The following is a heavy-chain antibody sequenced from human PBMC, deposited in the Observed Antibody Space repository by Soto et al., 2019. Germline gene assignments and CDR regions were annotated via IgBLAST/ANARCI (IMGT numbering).Heavy chain of an antibody. CDR1: GFTFSSYS. D-gene: IGHD3-22*01. CDR2: ISSSSSYI. J-gene: IGHJ6*02. V-gene: IGHV3-21*01. CDR3: ARDYYDSSGYPRGNYYYGMDV. Sequence: GGSLRLSCAASGFTFSSYSMNWVRQAPGKGLEWVSSISSSSSYIYYADSVKGRFTISRDNAKNSLYLQMNSLRAEDTAVYYCARDYYDSSGYPRGNYYYGMDVWGQGTTVTVSS.